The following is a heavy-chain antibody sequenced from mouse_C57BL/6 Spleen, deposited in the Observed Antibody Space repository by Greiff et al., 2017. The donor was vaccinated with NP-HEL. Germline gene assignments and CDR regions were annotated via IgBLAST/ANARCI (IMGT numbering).Heavy chain of an antibody. J-gene: IGHJ4*01. V-gene: IGHV1-64*01. Sequence: VQLHQPGAELVKPGASVKLSCKASGYTFTSYWMHWVKQRPGQGLEWIGMIHPNSGSTNYNEKFKSKATLTVDKSSSTASMQLISLTSEDSAVYDCARSNWEGYAMDYWGQGTSVTVSS. CDR1: GYTFTSYW. CDR3: ARSNWEGYAMDY. D-gene: IGHD4-1*01. CDR2: IHPNSGST.